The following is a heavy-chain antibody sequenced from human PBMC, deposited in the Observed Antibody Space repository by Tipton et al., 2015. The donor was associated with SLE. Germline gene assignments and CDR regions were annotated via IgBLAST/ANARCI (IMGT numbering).Heavy chain of an antibody. D-gene: IGHD5-24*01. Sequence: TLSLTCTVSGVSISSRTYYWGWIRQPPGKGLEWIGSMYYSGNTYYNPSLKTRVTISVDTSKNQFSLKLSSVTAADTAVYYCARNLGPEWMATKRGYFDLWGRSTLVSVSS. CDR1: GVSISSRTYY. V-gene: IGHV4-39*01. J-gene: IGHJ2*01. CDR2: MYYSGNT. CDR3: ARNLGPEWMATKRGYFDL.